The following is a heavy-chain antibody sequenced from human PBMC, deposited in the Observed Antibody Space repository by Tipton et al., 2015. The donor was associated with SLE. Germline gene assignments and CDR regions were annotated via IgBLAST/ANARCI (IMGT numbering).Heavy chain of an antibody. Sequence: TLSLTCTVSGDSISSGRHYWSWIRRPAGKGLEWIGRIYTSGSTNYHTSLRSRVTVSLDTSKNQISLNLTSVTAADTALYFCARDQFATVGAFDLWGQGTMVTVSS. CDR2: IYTSGST. J-gene: IGHJ3*01. CDR3: ARDQFATVGAFDL. D-gene: IGHD1-14*01. V-gene: IGHV4-61*02. CDR1: GDSISSGRHY.